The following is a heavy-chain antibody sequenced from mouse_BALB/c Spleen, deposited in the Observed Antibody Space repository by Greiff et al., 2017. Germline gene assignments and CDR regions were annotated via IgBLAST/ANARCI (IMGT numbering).Heavy chain of an antibody. CDR1: GFSLTSYG. CDR2: IWAGGST. V-gene: IGHV2-9*02. J-gene: IGHJ4*01. Sequence: QVHVKQSGPGLVAPSQSLSITCTVSGFSLTSYGVHWVRQPPGKGLEWLGVIWAGGSTNYNSALMSRLSISKDNSKSQVFLKMNSLQTDDTAMYYCASLITTVVADYYAMDYWGQGTSVTVSS. CDR3: ASLITTVVADYYAMDY. D-gene: IGHD1-1*01.